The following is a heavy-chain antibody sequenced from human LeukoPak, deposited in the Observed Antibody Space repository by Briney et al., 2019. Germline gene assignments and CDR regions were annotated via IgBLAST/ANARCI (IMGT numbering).Heavy chain of an antibody. Sequence: GGSLRLSCAASGFTFSSYGMHWVRQAPGKGLEWVACIRYDGSNKYYADSVKGRFTISRDNSKNTLYLQMNSLRAEDTAVYYCAKDYYGSGSYPYHFDYWGQGTLVTVSS. J-gene: IGHJ4*02. V-gene: IGHV3-30*02. D-gene: IGHD3-10*01. CDR2: IRYDGSNK. CDR1: GFTFSSYG. CDR3: AKDYYGSGSYPYHFDY.